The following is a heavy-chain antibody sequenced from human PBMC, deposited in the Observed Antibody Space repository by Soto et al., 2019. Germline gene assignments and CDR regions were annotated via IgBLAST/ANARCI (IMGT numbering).Heavy chain of an antibody. CDR1: GFTFSSYG. V-gene: IGHV3-30*03. CDR2: ISYDGSNK. Sequence: PGGSLRLSCAASGFTFSSYGMHWVRQAPGKGLEWVAVISYDGSNKYYADSVKGRFTISRDNSKNTLYLQMNSLRAEDTAVYYCVGYSSGWLYYYYYGMDVWGRGTTVTVSS. CDR3: VGYSSGWLYYYYYGMDV. D-gene: IGHD6-19*01. J-gene: IGHJ6*02.